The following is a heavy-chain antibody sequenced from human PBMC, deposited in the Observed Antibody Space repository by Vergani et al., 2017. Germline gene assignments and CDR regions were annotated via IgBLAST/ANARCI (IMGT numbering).Heavy chain of an antibody. CDR2: ISSSSSYI. D-gene: IGHD3-9*01. CDR1: GFTFSSDS. J-gene: IGHJ4*02. CDR3: ARDVLRYFDWLSEPPYFDY. V-gene: IGHV3-21*01. Sequence: EVQLVESGGGLVKPRGSLRLSCVASGFTFSSDSMNGVRQAPGKGLEWVSSISSSSSYIYYADSVKGRFTISRDNAKNSLYLQMNSLRAVDTAVYYCARDVLRYFDWLSEPPYFDYWGQGTLVTVSS.